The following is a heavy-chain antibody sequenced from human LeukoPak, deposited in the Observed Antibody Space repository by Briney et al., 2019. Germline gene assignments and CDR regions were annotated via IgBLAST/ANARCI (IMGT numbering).Heavy chain of an antibody. CDR2: IYYSGST. J-gene: IGHJ4*02. D-gene: IGHD6-19*01. CDR3: ARGAAVAGVFDY. CDR1: GGSISSSSYY. V-gene: IGHV4-39*07. Sequence: SETLSLTCTVSGGSISSSSYYWGWIRQPPGKGLEWIGSIYYSGSTYYNPSLKSRVTISVDTSKNQFSLKLSSVTAADTAVYYCARGAAVAGVFDYWGQGTLVTVSS.